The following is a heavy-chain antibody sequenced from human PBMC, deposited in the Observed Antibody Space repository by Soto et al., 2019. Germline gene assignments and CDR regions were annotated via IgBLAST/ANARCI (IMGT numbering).Heavy chain of an antibody. CDR3: AKEADYCVSSKYDN. Sequence: QGLLVESGGGVVQPGRSLRLSCVASGLTFSHYGVHWVRQVPGKGLEWVAVISCDGSLKFYEDSVKGRFTISRDNSRNTMYLEMNGLRPEDTAVYYCAKEADYCVSSKYDNWGRGTLVTVSS. V-gene: IGHV3-30*18. CDR1: GLTFSHYG. J-gene: IGHJ4*02. D-gene: IGHD2-21*01. CDR2: ISCDGSLK.